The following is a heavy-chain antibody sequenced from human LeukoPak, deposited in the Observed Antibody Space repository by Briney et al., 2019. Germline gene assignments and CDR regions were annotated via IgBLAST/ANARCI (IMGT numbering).Heavy chain of an antibody. V-gene: IGHV1-69*05. J-gene: IGHJ4*02. Sequence: SVKVSCKASGGTFSSYAISWVRQAPGQGLEWMGRIIPIFGTANYAQKFQGRVTITTDESTSTAYMELSSLRSEDTAVYYCATDEGTYYDSSRGTFDNWGQGTLVTVSS. CDR1: GGTFSSYA. D-gene: IGHD3-22*01. CDR2: IIPIFGTA. CDR3: ATDEGTYYDSSRGTFDN.